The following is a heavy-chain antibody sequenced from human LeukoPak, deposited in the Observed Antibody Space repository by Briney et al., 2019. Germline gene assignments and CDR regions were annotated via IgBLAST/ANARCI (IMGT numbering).Heavy chain of an antibody. CDR3: ARDVFDYGSGSYYSSYFDY. CDR2: ISYDGSNK. V-gene: IGHV3-30*03. Sequence: PGGSLRLSCAASGFTFSISWMSWVRQAPGKGLEWVAVISYDGSNKYYADSVKGRFTISRDNSKNTLYLQMNSLRAEDTAVYYCARDVFDYGSGSYYSSYFDYWGQGTLVTVSS. D-gene: IGHD3-10*01. J-gene: IGHJ4*02. CDR1: GFTFSISW.